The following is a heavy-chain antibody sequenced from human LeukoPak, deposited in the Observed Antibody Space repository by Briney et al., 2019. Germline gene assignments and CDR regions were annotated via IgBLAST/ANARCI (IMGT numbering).Heavy chain of an antibody. V-gene: IGHV4-31*03. D-gene: IGHD3-10*01. Sequence: SQTLSLTCTSSAGSISSGGYYWSWIRQHPGKGLEWIGYIYYSGSTYYNPSLKSRVTISVDTSKNQFSLKLSSVTAADTAVYYCARGSKRGYYYGSGSSPNWFDPWGQGTLVTVSS. CDR2: IYYSGST. J-gene: IGHJ5*02. CDR3: ARGSKRGYYYGSGSSPNWFDP. CDR1: AGSISSGGYY.